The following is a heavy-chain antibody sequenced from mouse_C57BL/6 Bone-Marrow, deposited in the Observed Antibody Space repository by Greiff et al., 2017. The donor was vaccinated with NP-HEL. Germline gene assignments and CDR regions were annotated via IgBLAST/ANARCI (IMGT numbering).Heavy chain of an antibody. V-gene: IGHV5-6*01. CDR3: ARQGGYYPPFAY. J-gene: IGHJ3*01. Sequence: EVQRVESGGDLVKPGGSLKLSCAASGFTFSSYGMSWVRQTPDKRLEWVATISSGGSYTYYPDSVKGRFTISRDNAKNTLYLQMSSLKSEDTAMYYCARQGGYYPPFAYWGQGTLVTVSA. CDR1: GFTFSSYG. D-gene: IGHD2-3*01. CDR2: ISSGGSYT.